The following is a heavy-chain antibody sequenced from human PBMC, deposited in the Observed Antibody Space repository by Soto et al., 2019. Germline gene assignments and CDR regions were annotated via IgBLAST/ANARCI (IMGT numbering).Heavy chain of an antibody. CDR2: ISYDGRNK. V-gene: IGHV3-30*03. CDR1: GFVSNDYD. CDR3: SRGIKGGLDA. J-gene: IGHJ5*02. Sequence: QVQLAESGGGLVQPGRSLRLSCATSGFVSNDYDIHWVRQAPGKGLAWLASISYDGRNKYYADSVKGRFTISRDNSKNTLSLQIYSLGAEDMAVYYCSRGIKGGLDAWGPGTLVTVSS. D-gene: IGHD2-21*01.